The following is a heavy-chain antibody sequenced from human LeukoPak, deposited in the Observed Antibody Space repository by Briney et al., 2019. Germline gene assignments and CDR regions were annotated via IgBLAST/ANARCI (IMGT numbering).Heavy chain of an antibody. CDR2: IYYGGST. V-gene: IGHV4-59*01. Sequence: SETLSLTCTVSGGSINSYYWSWIRQPPGKELEWIGYIYYGGSTNYNPSLQSRVTMSVDTSKNQFSLQLSSVTAADTAVYYCARAPLDYSIDYWGQGTLVTVSA. CDR1: GGSINSYY. D-gene: IGHD2-15*01. J-gene: IGHJ4*02. CDR3: ARAPLDYSIDY.